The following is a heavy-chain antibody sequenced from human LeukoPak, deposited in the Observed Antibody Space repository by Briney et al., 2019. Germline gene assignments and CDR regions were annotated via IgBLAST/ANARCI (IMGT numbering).Heavy chain of an antibody. CDR3: ARFKSTELNYYDSSH. V-gene: IGHV3-66*01. D-gene: IGHD3-22*01. J-gene: IGHJ4*02. CDR2: IYSGGST. CDR1: GFTVSSNY. Sequence: GGSLRLSCAASGFTVSSNYMSWVRQAPGKGLEWVSVIYSGGSTYYADSVKGRFTISRDNSKNTLYLQMNSLRAEDTAVYYCARFKSTELNYYDSSHWGQGTLVTVSS.